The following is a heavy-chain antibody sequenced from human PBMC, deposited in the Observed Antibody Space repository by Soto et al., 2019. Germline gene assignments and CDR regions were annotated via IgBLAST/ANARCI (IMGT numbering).Heavy chain of an antibody. CDR3: AKGVYRSSLTTWFDP. CDR2: ISGSGGST. D-gene: IGHD6-13*01. CDR1: GFTFSSYA. Sequence: PGGSLRLSCAAAGFTFSSYAMSWVRQAPGKGLEWVSAISGSGGSTYYADSVKGRFTISRDNSKNTLYLQMNSLRAEDTAVYYCAKGVYRSSLTTWFDPWGQGTLVTVSS. V-gene: IGHV3-23*01. J-gene: IGHJ5*02.